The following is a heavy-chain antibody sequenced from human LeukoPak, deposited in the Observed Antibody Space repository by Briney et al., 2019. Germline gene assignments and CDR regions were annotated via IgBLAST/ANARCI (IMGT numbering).Heavy chain of an antibody. CDR3: ARHSSDYDIYVLYNWFDP. D-gene: IGHD3-9*01. CDR1: GYSFTSYW. CDR2: IYPGDSDT. V-gene: IGHV5-51*01. Sequence: GESLKISCTGSGYSFTSYWIGWVRQLPGKGLEWVGIIYPGDSDTRYSPSFQGQVTISADKSISTAYLQWSSLKASDTAMYYCARHSSDYDIYVLYNWFDPWGQGTLVTVSS. J-gene: IGHJ5*02.